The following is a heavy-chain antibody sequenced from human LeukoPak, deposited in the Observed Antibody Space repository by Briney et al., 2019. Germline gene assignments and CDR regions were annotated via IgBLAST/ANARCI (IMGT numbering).Heavy chain of an antibody. J-gene: IGHJ4*02. CDR1: GFTFSSYG. D-gene: IGHD2-2*01. Sequence: PGRSLRLSCAASGFTFSSYGMHWVRQAPGKGLEWVAVTWYDGSNKYYADSVKGRFTISRDNSKNTLYLQMNSLRAEDTAVYYCARDRGFIVVVPAAFDYWGQGTLVTVSS. CDR2: TWYDGSNK. V-gene: IGHV3-33*01. CDR3: ARDRGFIVVVPAAFDY.